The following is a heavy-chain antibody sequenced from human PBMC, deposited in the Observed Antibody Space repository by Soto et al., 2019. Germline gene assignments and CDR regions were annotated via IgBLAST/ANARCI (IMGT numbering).Heavy chain of an antibody. CDR1: GGTFSSYA. CDR3: ARDREGGYSGYDYNWFDP. V-gene: IGHV1-69*13. CDR2: IIPIFGTA. Sequence: GASVKVSCKASGGTFSSYAISWVRQAPGQGLEWMGGIIPIFGTANYAQKFQGRVTITADESTSTAYMELSSLRSEDTAVYYCARDREGGYSGYDYNWFDPWGQGTLVTVS. J-gene: IGHJ5*02. D-gene: IGHD5-12*01.